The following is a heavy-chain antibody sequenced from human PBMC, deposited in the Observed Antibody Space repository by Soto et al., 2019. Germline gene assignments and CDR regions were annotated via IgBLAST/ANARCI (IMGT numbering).Heavy chain of an antibody. CDR2: ISGSGGST. D-gene: IGHD6-13*01. CDR3: AKDWSTSWYTSDY. Sequence: GGSLRLSCAASGFTFSSYAMSWVRQAPGKGLEWVSGISGSGGSTYYADSVEGRFTISRDNSKNTLYLQMNSLRAEDTAVYYCAKDWSTSWYTSDYWGQGTLVTVSS. CDR1: GFTFSSYA. V-gene: IGHV3-23*01. J-gene: IGHJ4*02.